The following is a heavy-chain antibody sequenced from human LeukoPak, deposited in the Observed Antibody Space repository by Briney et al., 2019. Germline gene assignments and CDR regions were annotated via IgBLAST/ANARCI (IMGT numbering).Heavy chain of an antibody. CDR1: GGSISSSTYY. D-gene: IGHD6-6*01. CDR3: ARSGRAALEFDY. CDR2: IYYSGST. V-gene: IGHV4-39*01. J-gene: IGHJ4*02. Sequence: PSETLSLTCIVSGGSISSSTYYWGWLRQPPGKGLEWIGSIYYSGSTYYNPSLKSRVTISVDTSKNQFSLKLSSVTAADTAVYYCARSGRAALEFDYWGQGTLVTVSS.